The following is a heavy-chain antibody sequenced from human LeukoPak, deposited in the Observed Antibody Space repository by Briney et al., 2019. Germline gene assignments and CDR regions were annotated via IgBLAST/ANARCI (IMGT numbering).Heavy chain of an antibody. V-gene: IGHV3-21*01. CDR2: ISSSSSYI. CDR1: GFSLSSYA. CDR3: VEGNSKYCSSTSCYSLGDY. D-gene: IGHD2-2*01. Sequence: GGSLRLSCAASGFSLSSYAMSWVRQAPGKGLEWVSSISSSSSYIYYADSVKGRFTISRDNAKNSLYLQMNSLRAEDTAVYYCVEGNSKYCSSTSCYSLGDYWGQGTLVTVSS. J-gene: IGHJ4*02.